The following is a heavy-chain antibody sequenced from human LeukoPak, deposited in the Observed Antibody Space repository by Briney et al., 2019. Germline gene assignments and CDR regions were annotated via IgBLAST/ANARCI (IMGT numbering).Heavy chain of an antibody. CDR1: GYTFTSYY. D-gene: IGHD5-18*01. J-gene: IGHJ4*02. CDR2: INPNSGGT. Sequence: ASVKVSCKASGYTFTSYYMHWVRQAPGQGLEWMGWINPNSGGTNYAQKFQGWVTMTRDTSISTVYMELSRLRSDDTAVYYCARDPTTAMVEYYFDYWGQGTLVTVSS. CDR3: ARDPTTAMVEYYFDY. V-gene: IGHV1-2*04.